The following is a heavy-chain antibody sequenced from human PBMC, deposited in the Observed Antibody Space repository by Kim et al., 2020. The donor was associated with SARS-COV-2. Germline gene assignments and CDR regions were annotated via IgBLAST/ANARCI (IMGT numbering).Heavy chain of an antibody. J-gene: IGHJ4*02. CDR3: VTLGTDSSSR. V-gene: IGHV3-11*03. D-gene: IGHD6-13*01. CDR2: ITSSSTYT. CDR1: GFTFTAYY. Sequence: GGSLRLSCAASGFTFTAYYMSWIRQAPGKGLEWVSYITSSSTYTNYADSVKGRFTISRDNAKNSLYLQMNSLRPEDTAAYYCVTLGTDSSSRWGQGTLVT.